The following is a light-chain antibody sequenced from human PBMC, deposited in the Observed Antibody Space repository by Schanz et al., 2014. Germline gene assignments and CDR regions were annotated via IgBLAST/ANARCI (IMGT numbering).Light chain of an antibody. Sequence: QSALTQPPSASGSPGQSVTISCTGTRSDVGGYNYVSWYQQPPGKAPKLIVYDVHNRPSGVPYRFSGSKSGNTASLTISGLQAEDEADYYCNSYTTSSTLVFGTGTKLTVL. J-gene: IGLJ1*01. CDR2: DVH. CDR3: NSYTTSSTLV. V-gene: IGLV2-14*01. CDR1: RSDVGGYNY.